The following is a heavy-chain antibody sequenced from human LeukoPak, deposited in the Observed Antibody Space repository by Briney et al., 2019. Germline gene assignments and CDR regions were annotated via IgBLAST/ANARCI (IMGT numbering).Heavy chain of an antibody. Sequence: ASVKVSXKVSGYTLTELSMHWVRQAPGKGLEWMGGFDPEDGETIYAQKFQGRVTMTEDTSTDTAYMDLSSLRSEDTAVYYCVKPAHARGGPWFDPWGQGTLVTVSS. V-gene: IGHV1-24*01. D-gene: IGHD1-14*01. J-gene: IGHJ5*02. CDR3: VKPAHARGGPWFDP. CDR2: FDPEDGET. CDR1: GYTLTELS.